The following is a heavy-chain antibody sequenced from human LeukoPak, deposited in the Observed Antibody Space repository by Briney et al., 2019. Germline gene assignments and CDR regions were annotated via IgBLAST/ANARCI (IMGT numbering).Heavy chain of an antibody. CDR3: ATGGGGYSYGYDY. J-gene: IGHJ4*02. D-gene: IGHD5-18*01. CDR2: IYYSGST. Sequence: TSETLSLTCTVSGGSISSGGYYWSWIRQHPGKGLEWIGYIYYSGSTYYNPSLKSRVTISVDTSKNQFSQKLSSVTAADTAVYYCATGGGGYSYGYDYWGQGTLVTVSS. V-gene: IGHV4-31*03. CDR1: GGSISSGGYY.